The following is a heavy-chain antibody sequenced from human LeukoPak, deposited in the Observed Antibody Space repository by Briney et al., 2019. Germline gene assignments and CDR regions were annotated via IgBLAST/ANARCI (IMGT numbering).Heavy chain of an antibody. D-gene: IGHD6-6*01. Sequence: ASVKVSCKASGYTFTSYAMNWVRQAPGQGLEWMGWINTNTGNPTYAQGFTGRFVFSLDTSVSTAYLQISSLKAEDTAVYYCARDGQRIAARPRYCHYWGQGTLVTVSS. J-gene: IGHJ4*02. V-gene: IGHV7-4-1*02. CDR2: INTNTGNP. CDR3: ARDGQRIAARPRYCHY. CDR1: GYTFTSYA.